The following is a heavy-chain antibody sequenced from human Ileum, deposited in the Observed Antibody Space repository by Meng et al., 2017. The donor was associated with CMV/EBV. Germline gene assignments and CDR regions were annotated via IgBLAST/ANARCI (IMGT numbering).Heavy chain of an antibody. CDR1: VYKFPNYA. D-gene: IGHD4-11*01. CDR2: ISGYNGKT. Sequence: CDASVYKFPNYAIGWARQAPGQGLEWMGWISGYNGKTFHAQKFQGRISMAADTSAGTAHMELRSLTSDDTAVYYCATDHSSANWFDSWGQGTLVTVSS. V-gene: IGHV1-18*04. CDR3: ATDHSSANWFDS. J-gene: IGHJ5*01.